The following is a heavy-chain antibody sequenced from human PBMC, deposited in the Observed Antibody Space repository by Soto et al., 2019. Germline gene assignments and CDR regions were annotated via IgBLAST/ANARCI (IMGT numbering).Heavy chain of an antibody. CDR2: IKQDGSEI. J-gene: IGHJ3*02. D-gene: IGHD4-4*01. V-gene: IGHV3-7*01. CDR1: GFTLSGYW. CDR3: LITTSAFDI. Sequence: EVQLVESGGGLVQPGGSLRLSCAASGFTLSGYWMSWVRQAPGKGLEWVANIKQDGSEIYYVDSVKGRFTISRDNAKNSLFLQMYSLRAEDTAVYYCLITTSAFDIWGQGTLVTVSS.